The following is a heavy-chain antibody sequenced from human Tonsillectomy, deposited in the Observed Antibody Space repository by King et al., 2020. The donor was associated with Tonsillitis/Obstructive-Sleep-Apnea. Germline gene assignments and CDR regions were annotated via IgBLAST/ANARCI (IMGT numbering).Heavy chain of an antibody. Sequence: VQLVESGGGLVKPGGSLRLSCAASGFTFSDYYMNWIRQAPGKGLEWVSYISSSSSSTNYADSVKGLFTISRDNAKNSLYLQMNSLRAEDTAVYYCAFFYGSSGYYFGYWGQGTLVTVSS. J-gene: IGHJ4*02. CDR2: ISSSSSST. D-gene: IGHD3-22*01. V-gene: IGHV3-11*05. CDR1: GFTFSDYY. CDR3: AFFYGSSGYYFGY.